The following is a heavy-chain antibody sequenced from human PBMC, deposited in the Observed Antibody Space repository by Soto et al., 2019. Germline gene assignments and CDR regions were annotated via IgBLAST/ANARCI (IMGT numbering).Heavy chain of an antibody. V-gene: IGHV4-30-4*01. Sequence: QVQLQESGPGLVKPSQTLSLTCTVSGGSISSGDYYWSWIRQPPGKGLEWIGYIYYSGSTYYNPSLKRRVTRSVDTSKNQFSLKLSSVTAADTAGYYFARGGYYDSSGYSTLGYWGQGTLVTVSS. J-gene: IGHJ4*02. CDR3: ARGGYYDSSGYSTLGY. D-gene: IGHD3-22*01. CDR1: GGSISSGDYY. CDR2: IYYSGST.